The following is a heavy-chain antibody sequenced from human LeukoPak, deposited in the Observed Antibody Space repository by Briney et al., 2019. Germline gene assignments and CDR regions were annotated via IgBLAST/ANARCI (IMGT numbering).Heavy chain of an antibody. Sequence: PGGSLRLSCAASGFTFSNAWMTWVRQAPGKGLVWVSRINTDGSTTNYADSVKGRFTISRDNAKNTLYLQMNSLRGEDTAVYYCARDRQYGMDVWGQGTTVTVSS. V-gene: IGHV3-74*01. J-gene: IGHJ6*02. CDR1: GFTFSNAW. CDR2: INTDGSTT. CDR3: ARDRQYGMDV.